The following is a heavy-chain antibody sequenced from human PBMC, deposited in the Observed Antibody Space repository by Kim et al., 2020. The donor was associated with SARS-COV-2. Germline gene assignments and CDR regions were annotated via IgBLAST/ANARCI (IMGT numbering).Heavy chain of an antibody. CDR3: ARGAPYDYVWGSYRRINWFDP. D-gene: IGHD3-16*02. V-gene: IGHV4-34*01. J-gene: IGHJ5*02. CDR2: INHSGST. Sequence: SETLSLTCAVYGGSFSGYYWSWIRQPPGKGLEWIGEINHSGSTNYNPSLKSRVTISVDTSKNQFSLKLSSVTAADTAVYYCARGAPYDYVWGSYRRINWFDPWGQGTLVTVSS. CDR1: GGSFSGYY.